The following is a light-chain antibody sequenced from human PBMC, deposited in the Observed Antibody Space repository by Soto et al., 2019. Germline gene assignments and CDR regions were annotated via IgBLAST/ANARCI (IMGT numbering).Light chain of an antibody. J-gene: IGKJ1*01. V-gene: IGKV1-5*03. CDR1: ESISRW. Sequence: DIPMTQSRSTLSSSVGDRVTITCRASESISRWWAWYQQKPGKPPNLLIYKASTLGSGVPSRFSGTGSGTEFTLTISSLQPDDVADYDCQKYHSYWTFGQGPKVEIK. CDR2: KAS. CDR3: QKYHSYWT.